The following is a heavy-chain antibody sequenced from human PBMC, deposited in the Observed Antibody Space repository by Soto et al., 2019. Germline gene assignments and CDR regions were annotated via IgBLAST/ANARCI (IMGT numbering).Heavy chain of an antibody. Sequence: QVQLVQSGAEVKKPGASVKVSCKASGYTFTGYYMHWVRQAPGQGLEWMGWINPNSGGTNYAQKFQGRVTMTRDTSISTAYMELSRLRSDDTAVYYCASNYYDSSGYYYRDYWGQVTLVTVSS. CDR3: ASNYYDSSGYYYRDY. CDR1: GYTFTGYY. D-gene: IGHD3-22*01. J-gene: IGHJ4*02. V-gene: IGHV1-2*02. CDR2: INPNSGGT.